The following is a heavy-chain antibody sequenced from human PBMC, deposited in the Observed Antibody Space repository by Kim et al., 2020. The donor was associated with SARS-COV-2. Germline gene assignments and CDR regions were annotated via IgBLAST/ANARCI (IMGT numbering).Heavy chain of an antibody. CDR2: INQDGRAK. J-gene: IGHJ4*02. Sequence: GGSLRLSCAASGFTFSSYWMSSVRQAPGKGLEWVANINQDGRAKYYVDSVKGRFTISRDNAKNSLYLQMNSLRAEDTAVYYCARRYYYDSSGYYAYWGQGTLVTVSS. CDR3: ARRYYYDSSGYYAY. V-gene: IGHV3-7*01. CDR1: GFTFSSYW. D-gene: IGHD3-22*01.